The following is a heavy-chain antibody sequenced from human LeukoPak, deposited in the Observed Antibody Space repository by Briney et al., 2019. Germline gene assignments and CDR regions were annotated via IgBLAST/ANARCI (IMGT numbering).Heavy chain of an antibody. V-gene: IGHV3-30*03. CDR1: GFTFSSYG. CDR3: ARGGITMIVVRYYYMDV. Sequence: PGGFLRLSCAASGFTFSSYGMHWVRQAPGKGLEWVAVISYDGSNKYYADSVKGRFTISRDDSKNTLYLQMNSLRAEDTAVYYCARGGITMIVVRYYYMDVWGKGTTVTVSS. D-gene: IGHD3-22*01. J-gene: IGHJ6*03. CDR2: ISYDGSNK.